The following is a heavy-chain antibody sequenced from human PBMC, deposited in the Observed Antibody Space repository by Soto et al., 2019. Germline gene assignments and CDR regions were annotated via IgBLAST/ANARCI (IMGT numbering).Heavy chain of an antibody. V-gene: IGHV1-18*01. CDR2: ISGYNDNT. CDR1: GYIFSNFG. Sequence: IYLVQSGPEVRKPGASVKVSCKASGYIFSNFGISWVRQAPGQGLEWMGWISGYNDNTNYAQKFQGRVRMTTDISTSTASMELSTLRSEDTAVYYCAKDASSGFYYYYGMDVWGQGTTVTVSS. CDR3: AKDASSGFYYYYGMDV. D-gene: IGHD3-22*01. J-gene: IGHJ6*02.